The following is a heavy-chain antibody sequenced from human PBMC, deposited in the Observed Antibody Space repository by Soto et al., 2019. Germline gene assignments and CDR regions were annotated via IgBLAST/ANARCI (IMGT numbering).Heavy chain of an antibody. J-gene: IGHJ4*02. CDR2: IYYTGST. CDR3: ARVNYGSGSYYNNY. D-gene: IGHD3-10*01. V-gene: IGHV4-30-4*01. Sequence: QLQLQEAGPGLVKPSQTLSLTCTVSGGSISSGDHYWSWIRQPPGEGLEWIGYIYYTGSTYYNPSLKSRVTISVDTSKNQFSLKLTSVTAADTAVYYCARVNYGSGSYYNNYWGQGTLVTVSS. CDR1: GGSISSGDHY.